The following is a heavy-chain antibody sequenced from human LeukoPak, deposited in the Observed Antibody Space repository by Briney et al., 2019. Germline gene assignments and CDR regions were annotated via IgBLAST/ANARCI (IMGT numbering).Heavy chain of an antibody. CDR2: ISSSSSYI. CDR1: GFTFNSYS. CDR3: ARSYCSSASCYITRFDY. Sequence: GGSLRLSCAASGFTFNSYSMNWVRQAPGKGLEWVSSISSSSSYIYYADSVKGRFTISRDNAKNSLFLQMNSLRAEDTAVYYCARSYCSSASCYITRFDYWGQGTLVTVSS. V-gene: IGHV3-21*01. D-gene: IGHD2-2*02. J-gene: IGHJ4*02.